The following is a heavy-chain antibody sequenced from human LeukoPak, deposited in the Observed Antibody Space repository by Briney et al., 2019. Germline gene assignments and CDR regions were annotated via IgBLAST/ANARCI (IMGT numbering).Heavy chain of an antibody. J-gene: IGHJ4*02. CDR2: ISSSSSYI. CDR1: GFTFSSYS. D-gene: IGHD3-10*01. CDR3: ARVTYGSGTYGAFDY. Sequence: GGSLRLSCAASGFTFSSYSMNWVRQAPGKGLEWVSSISSSSSYIYYADSVKGRITISRDNSKNTLYLQMNSLRAEDTAVYYCARVTYGSGTYGAFDYWGQGTLVTVSS. V-gene: IGHV3-21*04.